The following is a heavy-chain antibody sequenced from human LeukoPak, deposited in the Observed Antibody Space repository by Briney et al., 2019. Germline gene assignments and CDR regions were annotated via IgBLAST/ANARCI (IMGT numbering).Heavy chain of an antibody. Sequence: PGGSLRLFCSASEFTFISYAMHWVRQAPGKGLEYVSSISSNGGSTYYADSVKGRFTISRDNSKNTLYLQMSSLRTEDTAVYYCVKDKGGYYYGSGSYYTDWGQGTLVTVSS. CDR1: EFTFISYA. V-gene: IGHV3-64D*06. J-gene: IGHJ4*02. CDR2: ISSNGGST. D-gene: IGHD3-10*01. CDR3: VKDKGGYYYGSGSYYTD.